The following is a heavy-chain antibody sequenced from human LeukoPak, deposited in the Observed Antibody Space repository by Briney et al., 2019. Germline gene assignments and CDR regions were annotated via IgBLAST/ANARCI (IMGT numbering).Heavy chain of an antibody. CDR1: GFTFSSYS. CDR2: ISSSSAYI. J-gene: IGHJ4*02. V-gene: IGHV3-21*01. D-gene: IGHD5-12*01. CDR3: ARAGHSAYESGGDY. Sequence: GGSLRLSCAASGFTFSSYSMNWVRQAPGKGLEWVSSISSSSAYIYYADSMKGRFTISRDNAKSSLFLQMNSLRAEDTAVYYCARAGHSAYESGGDYGAQATLVTVSS.